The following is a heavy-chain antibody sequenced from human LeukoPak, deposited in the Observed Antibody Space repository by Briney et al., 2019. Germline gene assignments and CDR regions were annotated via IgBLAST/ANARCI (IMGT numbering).Heavy chain of an antibody. Sequence: GVSLRLFCAASGFLYSSYDMNGARRARGKGLEWVSYISSSGSTIYYADSVKGRFTISRDNAKNSLYLQMNSLRAEDTAVYYCARVVVRGVLILRYWGQGTLVTVSS. D-gene: IGHD3-10*01. J-gene: IGHJ4*02. V-gene: IGHV3-48*03. CDR1: GFLYSSYD. CDR3: ARVVVRGVLILRY. CDR2: ISSSGSTI.